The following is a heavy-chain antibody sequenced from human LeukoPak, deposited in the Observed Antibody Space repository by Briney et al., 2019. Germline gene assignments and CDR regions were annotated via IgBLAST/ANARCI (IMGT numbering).Heavy chain of an antibody. CDR3: ARDYMGIAVASHYYYYGMDV. CDR2: ISSSGSTI. Sequence: SGGSLRLSCAASGFTFSSYAMSWVRQAPGKGLEWVSYISSSGSTIYYADSVKGRFTISRDNAKNSLYLQMNSLRAEDTAVYYCARDYMGIAVASHYYYYGMDVWGQGTTVTVSS. D-gene: IGHD6-19*01. J-gene: IGHJ6*02. CDR1: GFTFSSYA. V-gene: IGHV3-48*04.